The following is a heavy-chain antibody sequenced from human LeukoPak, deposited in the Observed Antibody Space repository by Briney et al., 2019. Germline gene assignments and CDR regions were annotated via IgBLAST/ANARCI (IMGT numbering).Heavy chain of an antibody. Sequence: SETLSLTCTVSGSSISSSSYYWGWIRQPPGKGLEWIGRIYTSGSTNYNPSLKSRVTMSVGTSKNQFSLKLSSVTAADTAVYYCAREKDDFWSGRDAFDIWGQGTMVTVSS. CDR1: GSSISSSSYY. J-gene: IGHJ3*02. CDR2: IYTSGST. D-gene: IGHD3-3*01. CDR3: AREKDDFWSGRDAFDI. V-gene: IGHV4-39*07.